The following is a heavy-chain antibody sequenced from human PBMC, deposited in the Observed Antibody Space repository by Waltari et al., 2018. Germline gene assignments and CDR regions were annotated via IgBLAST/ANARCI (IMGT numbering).Heavy chain of an antibody. J-gene: IGHJ4*02. CDR1: GFTFSSYT. Sequence: EVQLLESGGGLVQPGGSLRLSCAASGFTFSSYTMNWVRQAPGQGWEWGSASHNGGETTSYADSVKGRFTISRDNSKNTLYLQMNNLRAEDTAMYFCAKDSGVGGDDYWGQGTLVTVSS. D-gene: IGHD3-3*01. CDR2: SHNGGETT. CDR3: AKDSGVGGDDY. V-gene: IGHV3-23*01.